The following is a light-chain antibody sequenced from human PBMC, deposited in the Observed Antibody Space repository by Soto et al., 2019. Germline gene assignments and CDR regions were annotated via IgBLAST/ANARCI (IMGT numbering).Light chain of an antibody. Sequence: QSALTQPPSMSGSPGQSVTISCIGSSSDVGHYNRVAWYQQPPGTAPKLMIYEVSNRPSGVPDRFSGSKSGNTASLTISGLQAEDEADYYCGSFTDITRGVVFGGGTKLTVL. CDR1: SSDVGHYNR. CDR2: EVS. V-gene: IGLV2-18*02. J-gene: IGLJ2*01. CDR3: GSFTDITRGVV.